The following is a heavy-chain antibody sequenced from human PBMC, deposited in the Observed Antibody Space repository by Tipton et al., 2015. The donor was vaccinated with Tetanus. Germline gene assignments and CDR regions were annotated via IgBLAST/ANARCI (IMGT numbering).Heavy chain of an antibody. J-gene: IGHJ4*02. V-gene: IGHV5-51*01. CDR2: THPSDSDS. CDR3: ARLTPQGYFDY. Sequence: QLVQSGAEVKKPGESLKISCKASGYSFTYWVGWVRQMPGKGLEWMGITHPSDSDSRYSPSFEGRVTISADKSISTAYLQWSSLKASDTAMYYCARLTPQGYFDYWGQGTLVTVSS. CDR1: GYSFTYW.